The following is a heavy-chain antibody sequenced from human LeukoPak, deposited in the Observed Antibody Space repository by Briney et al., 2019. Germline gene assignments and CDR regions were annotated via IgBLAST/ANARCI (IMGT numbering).Heavy chain of an antibody. CDR2: INWNGGST. D-gene: IGHD3-22*01. Sequence: GGSLRLSCAASGFTFDDYGMSWVRQAPGKGLEWVSGINWNGGSTGYADSVKGRFTISRDNAKNSLYLQMNSLRAEDTAVYYCAMHYDSSGYGDYWGQGTLVTVSS. V-gene: IGHV3-20*04. CDR1: GFTFDDYG. J-gene: IGHJ4*02. CDR3: AMHYDSSGYGDY.